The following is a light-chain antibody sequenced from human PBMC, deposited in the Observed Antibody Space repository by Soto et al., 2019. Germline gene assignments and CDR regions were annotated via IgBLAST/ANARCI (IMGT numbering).Light chain of an antibody. V-gene: IGKV3-20*01. Sequence: EILLPQSPCTLSFPPGDRAHLSYRGSRRVSSSYLAWYQQKPGQAPRLLIYGTSSWASGIPSRFSGSGSGTDFTLTISRLEPEDFAAYWCQQDDSFPGTFGGGTKVDIK. CDR2: GTS. CDR1: RRVSSSY. J-gene: IGKJ4*01. CDR3: QQDDSFPGT.